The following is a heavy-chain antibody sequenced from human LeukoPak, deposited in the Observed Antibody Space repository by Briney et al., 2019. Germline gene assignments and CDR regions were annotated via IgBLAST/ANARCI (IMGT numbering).Heavy chain of an antibody. D-gene: IGHD3-10*01. J-gene: IGHJ5*02. Sequence: SETLSLTCAVYGGSLSHYYWSWIRQPPGKGLEWFGEINHSGSTNYNPSLKSRVTISVDMSKNQFSLELTSVTAADTAVYYCARGPASGSNFAWFDPWGQGTLVTVSS. CDR2: INHSGST. CDR1: GGSLSHYY. CDR3: ARGPASGSNFAWFDP. V-gene: IGHV4-34*01.